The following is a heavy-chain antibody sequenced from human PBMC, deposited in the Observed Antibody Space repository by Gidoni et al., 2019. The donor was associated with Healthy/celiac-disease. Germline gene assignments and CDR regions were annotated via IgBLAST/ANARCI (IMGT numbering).Heavy chain of an antibody. Sequence: VQLVPAGAEVKTPGASVKVSCKVSGYTLTELSMNWVRPAPGQGLEWMGGFDPGDGETIYAQKFQGRVTITEDTSTAPAYLELISLRSEDTAVYYCATVVSLWFDPWGQGTLVTVSS. CDR2: FDPGDGET. D-gene: IGHD3-16*02. V-gene: IGHV1-24*01. CDR1: GYTLTELS. J-gene: IGHJ5*02. CDR3: ATVVSLWFDP.